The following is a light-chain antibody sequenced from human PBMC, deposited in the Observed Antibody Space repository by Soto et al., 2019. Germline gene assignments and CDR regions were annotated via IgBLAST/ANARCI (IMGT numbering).Light chain of an antibody. Sequence: QSALTQPTSASGSPGQSVTISCTGTSSDVGGYNYVSWYQQHPGKAPKLMIYEVSKRPSGVPDRFSGSKSGNTASLTVSGLQAEDEADYYCSSYAGSNNFRVFCGGTKVAVL. V-gene: IGLV2-8*01. J-gene: IGLJ2*01. CDR3: SSYAGSNNFRV. CDR2: EVS. CDR1: SSDVGGYNY.